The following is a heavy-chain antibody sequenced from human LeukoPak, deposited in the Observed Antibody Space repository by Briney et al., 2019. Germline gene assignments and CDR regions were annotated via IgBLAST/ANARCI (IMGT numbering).Heavy chain of an antibody. CDR2: IYYSGST. J-gene: IGHJ4*02. Sequence: PSETLSLTCSVSDGSMGMYYWGWIRQPPGKGLECIGYIYYSGSTTYNPSLKSRVTVSVDTSKNQFSLKLTSMTAADTAVYYCARGRLGRQHASFFDSWGQGTLVTVSS. D-gene: IGHD2-2*01. CDR3: ARGRLGRQHASFFDS. V-gene: IGHV4-59*08. CDR1: DGSMGMYY.